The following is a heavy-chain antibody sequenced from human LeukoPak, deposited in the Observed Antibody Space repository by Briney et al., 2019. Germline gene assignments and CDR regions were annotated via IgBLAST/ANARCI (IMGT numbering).Heavy chain of an antibody. CDR2: ISAYNGNT. D-gene: IGHD3-16*02. V-gene: IGHV1-18*01. CDR1: GYTFTSYG. Sequence: GASVKVSCRASGYTFTSYGISWVRQAPGQGLEWMGWISAYNGNTNYAQKLQGRVTMTTDTSTSTAYMELRSLRSDDTAVYYCASAGDDYVWGSYRYLVPGPYLDYWGQGTLVTVSS. CDR3: ASAGDDYVWGSYRYLVPGPYLDY. J-gene: IGHJ4*02.